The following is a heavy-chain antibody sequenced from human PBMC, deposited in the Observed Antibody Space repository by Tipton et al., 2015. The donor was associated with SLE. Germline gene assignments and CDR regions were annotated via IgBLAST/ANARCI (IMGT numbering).Heavy chain of an antibody. D-gene: IGHD6-13*01. CDR1: GGSISSYY. V-gene: IGHV4-34*01. J-gene: IGHJ6*02. CDR2: INHSGST. Sequence: TLSLTCTVSGGSISSYYWSWIRQPPGKGLEWIGEINHSGSTNYNPSLKSRVTISVDTSKNQFSLKLSSVTAADTAVYYCARVSSSWGYYYYGMDVWGQGTTVTVSS. CDR3: ARVSSSWGYYYYGMDV.